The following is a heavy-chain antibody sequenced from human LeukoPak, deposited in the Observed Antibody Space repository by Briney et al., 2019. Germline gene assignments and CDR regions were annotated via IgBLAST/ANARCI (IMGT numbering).Heavy chain of an antibody. CDR3: ARDRPLPGYSSGTASPPFDH. CDR2: ISAYNGRT. V-gene: IGHV1-18*01. Sequence: GASVKVSCKASGYTFTSSYINWVRQAPGQRLEWMGWISAYNGRTNYAQKFQGRVTMTTDSSSNVFYMELRSLTSDDTAVYYCARDRPLPGYSSGTASPPFDHWGRGTQVIVSS. CDR1: GYTFTSSY. D-gene: IGHD2-15*01. J-gene: IGHJ4*02.